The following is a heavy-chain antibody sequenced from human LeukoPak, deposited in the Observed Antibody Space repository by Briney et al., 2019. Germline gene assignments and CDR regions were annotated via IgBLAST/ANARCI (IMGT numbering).Heavy chain of an antibody. J-gene: IGHJ2*01. CDR2: IWYDGSNK. CDR3: AREPPLGQGHWYFDL. Sequence: GGSLRLSCAASGFTFSSYGIHWVRQAPGKGLEWVAVIWYDGSNKYYADSVKGRFTISRDNSKNTMYLQMNSLRAEDTAVYFCAREPPLGQGHWYFDLWGRGTLVTVSS. CDR1: GFTFSSYG. V-gene: IGHV3-33*01.